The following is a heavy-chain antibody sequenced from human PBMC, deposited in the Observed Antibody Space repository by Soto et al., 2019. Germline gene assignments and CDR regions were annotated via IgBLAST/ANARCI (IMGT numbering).Heavy chain of an antibody. V-gene: IGHV4-39*01. CDR2: IYYSGST. CDR1: GGSISSSSYY. D-gene: IGHD5-18*01. CDR3: ARNPPPRDTAMVLSDY. J-gene: IGHJ4*02. Sequence: QLQLQESGPGLVKPSETLSLTCTVSGGSISSSSYYWGWIRQPPGKGLEWIGSIYYSGSTYYNPSLKSRVTISVDTSKNQFSLKLSSVTAADTAVYYCARNPPPRDTAMVLSDYWGQGTLVTVSS.